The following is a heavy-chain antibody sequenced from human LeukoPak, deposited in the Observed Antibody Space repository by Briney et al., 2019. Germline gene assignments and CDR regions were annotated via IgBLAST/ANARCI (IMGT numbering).Heavy chain of an antibody. J-gene: IGHJ3*02. V-gene: IGHV4-4*07. Sequence: SETLSLTCTVSGGSISSYYWSWIRQPPGKGLEWIGRIYTSGSTNYNPSLKSRVTMSVDTSKNQFSLKLSSVTAADTAVYYCARAPLIKSWRPSAFDIWGQGTMVTVSS. CDR2: IYTSGST. CDR3: ARAPLIKSWRPSAFDI. D-gene: IGHD3-16*01. CDR1: GGSISSYY.